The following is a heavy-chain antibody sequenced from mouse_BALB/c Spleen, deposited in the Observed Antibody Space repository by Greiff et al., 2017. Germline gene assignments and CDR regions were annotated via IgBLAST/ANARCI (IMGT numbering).Heavy chain of an antibody. J-gene: IGHJ1*01. V-gene: IGHV5-17*02. Sequence: EVKLMESGGGLVQPGGSRKLSCAASGFTFSSFGMHWVRQAPEKGLEWVAYISSGSSTIYYADTVKGRFTISRDNPKNTLFLQMTSLRSEDTAMYYCSRNYYGSRLWYFDVWGAGTTVTVSS. CDR1: GFTFSSFG. D-gene: IGHD1-1*01. CDR3: SRNYYGSRLWYFDV. CDR2: ISSGSSTI.